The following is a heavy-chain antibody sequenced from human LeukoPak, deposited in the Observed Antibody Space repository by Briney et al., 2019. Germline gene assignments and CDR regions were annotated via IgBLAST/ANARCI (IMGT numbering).Heavy chain of an antibody. D-gene: IGHD1-26*01. Sequence: GESLKISCNGSGYSFTSYWIVWVRQMPGKGLEWMGIIYPGDSDTRYSPSFQGQVTLSADKSISTAYLQWSSLKASDTAMYYCARLVSGVGNWFDPWGQGTLVTLSS. CDR3: ARLVSGVGNWFDP. CDR2: IYPGDSDT. V-gene: IGHV5-51*01. J-gene: IGHJ5*02. CDR1: GYSFTSYW.